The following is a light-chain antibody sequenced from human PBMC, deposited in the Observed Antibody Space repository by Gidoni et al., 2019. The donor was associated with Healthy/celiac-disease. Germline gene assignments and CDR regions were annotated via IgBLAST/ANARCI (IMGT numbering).Light chain of an antibody. J-gene: IGKJ1*01. CDR3: QQYGSSPWT. V-gene: IGKV3-20*01. CDR2: GAS. CDR1: QSVSSSY. Sequence: EIVLTLSPGTLSLSPGERATLSCRASQSVSSSYLAWYQQKPGQAPRLLIYGASSRATGIPNRISGSGSGTDFTLTISRLEPEDFAVYYCQQYGSSPWTFGQGTKVEIK.